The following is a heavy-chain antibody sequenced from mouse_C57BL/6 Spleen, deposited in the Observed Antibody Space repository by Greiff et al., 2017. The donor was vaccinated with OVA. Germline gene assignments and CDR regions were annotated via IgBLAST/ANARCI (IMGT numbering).Heavy chain of an antibody. CDR2: IYPSDSET. V-gene: IGHV1-61*01. Sequence: VQLQQPGAELVRPGSSVKLSCKASGYTFTSYWMDWVKQRPGQGLEWIGNIYPSDSETHYNQKFKDKATLTVDKSSSTAYMQLSSLTSEDSAVYYCARSVFTTVVATDYWGQGTTLTVSS. J-gene: IGHJ2*01. CDR1: GYTFTSYW. D-gene: IGHD1-1*01. CDR3: ARSVFTTVVATDY.